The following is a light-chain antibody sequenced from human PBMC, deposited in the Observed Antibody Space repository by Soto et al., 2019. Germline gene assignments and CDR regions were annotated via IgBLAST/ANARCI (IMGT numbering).Light chain of an antibody. CDR2: GAS. CDR1: QSVSSN. J-gene: IGKJ1*01. CDR3: QQYNNWPWT. Sequence: EIVMTQSPAALSVSPGERAPLSCRASQSVSSNLAWYQQKPGQAPRLLIYGASTRATGIPARFSGSGSGTEFTLTISSLQSEDFAVYYCQQYNNWPWTFGQGTKV. V-gene: IGKV3-15*01.